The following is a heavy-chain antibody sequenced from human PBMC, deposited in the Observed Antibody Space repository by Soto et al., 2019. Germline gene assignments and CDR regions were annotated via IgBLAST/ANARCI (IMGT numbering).Heavy chain of an antibody. Sequence: EVQLLESGGGLVQPGGSLRLSCAASGFTFSSYAMNWVRQAPGKGLEWVSVISGSGGNTYYADSVKGRFNISRDNSNNTLYLQMNSLRAEYTAVYYCARRNSGWYFDYWGQGTLVTVSS. CDR1: GFTFSSYA. CDR3: ARRNSGWYFDY. CDR2: ISGSGGNT. V-gene: IGHV3-23*01. J-gene: IGHJ4*02. D-gene: IGHD6-19*01.